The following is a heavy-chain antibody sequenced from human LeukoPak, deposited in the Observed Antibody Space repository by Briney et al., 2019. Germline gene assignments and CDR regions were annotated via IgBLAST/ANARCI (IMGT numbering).Heavy chain of an antibody. CDR2: IYYSGST. CDR3: ARGYCSSTSCPRGWFGP. V-gene: IGHV4-39*01. CDR1: GGSISSSSYY. D-gene: IGHD2-2*01. Sequence: SETLSLTCTVSGGSISSSSYYWGWIRQPAGKGLELIGSIYYSGSTYYNPSLKSRVTISVDTSKNQFSLKLSSVTAADTAVYYCARGYCSSTSCPRGWFGPWGQGTLVTVSS. J-gene: IGHJ5*02.